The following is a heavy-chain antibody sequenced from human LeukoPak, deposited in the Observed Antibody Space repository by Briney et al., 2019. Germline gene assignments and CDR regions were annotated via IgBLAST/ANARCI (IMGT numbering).Heavy chain of an antibody. J-gene: IGHJ4*02. D-gene: IGHD1-26*01. CDR1: GYTFTGYY. CDR3: ARTVGGSYSPRFDY. V-gene: IGHV1-2*06. CDR2: INPNSGGT. Sequence: GASVKVSRKASGYTFTGYYMHWVRQAPGQGLEWMGRINPNSGGTNYAQKFQGRVTMTRDTSISTAYMELSRLRSDDTAVYYCARTVGGSYSPRFDYWGQGTLVTVSS.